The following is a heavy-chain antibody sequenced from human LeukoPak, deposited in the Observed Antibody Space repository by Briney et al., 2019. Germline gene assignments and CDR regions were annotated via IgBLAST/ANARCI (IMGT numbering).Heavy chain of an antibody. CDR1: GYSSTNYW. CDR3: ARPSRSGSFPFDY. V-gene: IGHV5-51*01. D-gene: IGHD1-26*01. J-gene: IGHJ4*02. Sequence: GESLKISCKGSGYSSTNYWIAWVRQMPGKDLEWMGVIYLGDSDTRYSPSFQGQVTISADKSISTAYLQWASLKASDTAIYYCARPSRSGSFPFDYWGQGTLVTVSS. CDR2: IYLGDSDT.